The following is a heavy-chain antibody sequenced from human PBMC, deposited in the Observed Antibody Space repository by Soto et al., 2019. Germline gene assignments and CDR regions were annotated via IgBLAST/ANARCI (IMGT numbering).Heavy chain of an antibody. CDR3: ATGEATAIIRTIDC. CDR1: GYSFTSYW. V-gene: IGHV5-10-1*01. Sequence: GESLKVSCNGSGYSFTSYWISWVRQMPGKGLEWMGRIDPSDSYTNYSPSFQGHVTISADKSIGTAYLQWSSVKTSATAMHYCATGEATAIIRTIDCWGQRTLGTVSS. D-gene: IGHD2-21*02. CDR2: IDPSDSYT. J-gene: IGHJ4*02.